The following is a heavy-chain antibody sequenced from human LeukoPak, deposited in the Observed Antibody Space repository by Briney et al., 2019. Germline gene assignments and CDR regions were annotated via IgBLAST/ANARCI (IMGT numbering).Heavy chain of an antibody. CDR2: IYHSGST. Sequence: SQTLSLTCTVSGASISSGDYYWSWVRQPPGKGLEWIGYIYHSGSTNYNPSLQSRVTISVDTSKNQFSLNLNSVAAADTAVYYCARGGAARLHFQNWGQGTLVTVSS. CDR3: ARGGAARLHFQN. D-gene: IGHD6-6*01. J-gene: IGHJ1*01. V-gene: IGHV4-61*08. CDR1: GASISSGDYY.